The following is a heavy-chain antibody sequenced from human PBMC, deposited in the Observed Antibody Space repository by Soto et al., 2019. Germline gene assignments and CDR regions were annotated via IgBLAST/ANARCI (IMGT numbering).Heavy chain of an antibody. CDR2: INEDGSEK. CDR1: RFTFSNYW. CDR3: ATDVSGGVYDI. D-gene: IGHD3-16*01. J-gene: IGHJ3*02. V-gene: IGHV3-7*01. Sequence: ESGGGLVQPGGSLKLSCAASRFTFSNYWMSWVRQAPGKGLEWVGQINEDGSEKYYVDSVKGRFTISRDNPKNSLYLQMDSLRGEDTAVYYCATDVSGGVYDIWGLGTAVTVSS.